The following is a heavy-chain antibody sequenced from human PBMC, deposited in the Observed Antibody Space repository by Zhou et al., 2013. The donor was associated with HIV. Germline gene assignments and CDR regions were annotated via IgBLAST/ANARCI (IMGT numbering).Heavy chain of an antibody. J-gene: IGHJ5*02. D-gene: IGHD3-22*01. CDR1: GGTFSSYA. CDR2: IIPIFGTA. Sequence: QVQLVQSGAEVKKPGSSVKVSCKASGGTFSSYAISWVRQAPGQGLEWMGGIIPIFGTANYAQKFQGRVTITTDESTSTAYMELSSLRSEDTAVYYCARNKYYYDSSGYYWFDPWGQGTLVTVSS. V-gene: IGHV1-69*05. CDR3: ARNKYYYDSSGYYWFDP.